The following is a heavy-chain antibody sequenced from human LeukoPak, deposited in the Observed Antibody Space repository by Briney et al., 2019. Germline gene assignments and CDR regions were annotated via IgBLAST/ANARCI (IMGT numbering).Heavy chain of an antibody. CDR3: ARGACDGGSCYPFDY. V-gene: IGHV3-30*02. J-gene: IGHJ4*02. CDR2: IRNDGSDK. Sequence: GGSLRLSCAASGFIFSIYGMHWVRQAPGKGLEWVAFIRNDGSDKSYADSVNGRFTISRDNSKNTLYLQMSILRAEDTALYYCARGACDGGSCYPFDYWGQGVLVTVSS. CDR1: GFIFSIYG. D-gene: IGHD2-15*01.